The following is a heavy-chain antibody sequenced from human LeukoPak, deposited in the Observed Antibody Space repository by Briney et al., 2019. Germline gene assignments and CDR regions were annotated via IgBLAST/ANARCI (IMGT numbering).Heavy chain of an antibody. V-gene: IGHV1-18*01. Sequence: GASVKVSCKASGYTFTSYGISWVRQAPGQGLEWMGWISADNGNTNYAQKLQGRGTMTTDTSTSTAYMELRSLRSDDTAVYYCARVKRFLEAYYYYYYMDVWGKGTTVTVSS. CDR3: ARVKRFLEAYYYYYYMDV. J-gene: IGHJ6*03. D-gene: IGHD3-3*01. CDR2: ISADNGNT. CDR1: GYTFTSYG.